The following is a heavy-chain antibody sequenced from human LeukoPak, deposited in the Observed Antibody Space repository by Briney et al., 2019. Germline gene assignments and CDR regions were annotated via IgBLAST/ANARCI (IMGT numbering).Heavy chain of an antibody. CDR2: IIPIFGTA. J-gene: IGHJ4*02. Sequence: ASVKVSCKASGGTFSSYAISWVRQAPGQGLEWMGGIIPIFGTANYAQKFQGRVTITADESTSTAYMELSSLRSEDTAVYYCARGGSEADILTGYPFDYWGQGTLVTVSS. CDR1: GGTFSSYA. D-gene: IGHD3-9*01. V-gene: IGHV1-69*13. CDR3: ARGGSEADILTGYPFDY.